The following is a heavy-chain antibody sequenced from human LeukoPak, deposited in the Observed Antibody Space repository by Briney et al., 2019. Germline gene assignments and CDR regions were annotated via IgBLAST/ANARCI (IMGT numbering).Heavy chain of an antibody. J-gene: IGHJ1*01. CDR3: AKENYDSSGYYYAYFQH. Sequence: GGSLRLSCAASGFTFSSYAMSWVRQAPGKGLEWVSAISGSGGNTFFADSVKGRFTISRDNSKNTLYLQMNCRRAEDTAIYYCAKENYDSSGYYYAYFQHWGQGTLVTVSS. V-gene: IGHV3-23*01. D-gene: IGHD3-22*01. CDR1: GFTFSSYA. CDR2: ISGSGGNT.